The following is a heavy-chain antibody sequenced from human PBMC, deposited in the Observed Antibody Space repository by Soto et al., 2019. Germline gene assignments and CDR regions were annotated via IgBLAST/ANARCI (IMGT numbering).Heavy chain of an antibody. CDR3: ARGGPHLGFGE. D-gene: IGHD3-10*01. CDR2: ISSSSSYT. J-gene: IGHJ6*02. Sequence: QVQLVESGGGLVKPGGSLRLSCAASGFTFSDYYMSWIRQAPGKGLEWVSYISSSSSYTNYADSVKGRFTISRDNAKKSLYLEMNSPGAEGTAVYYCARGGPHLGFGEGGQGTTVTVSS. V-gene: IGHV3-11*05. CDR1: GFTFSDYY.